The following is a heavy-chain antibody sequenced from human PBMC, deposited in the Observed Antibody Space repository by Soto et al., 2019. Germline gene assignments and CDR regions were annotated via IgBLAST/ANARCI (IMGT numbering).Heavy chain of an antibody. CDR3: ARSRVTYYYDRSAFDI. D-gene: IGHD3-22*01. CDR2: IIPIFGTA. J-gene: IGHJ3*02. V-gene: IGHV1-69*01. Sequence: QVQLVQSGAEVKKPGSSVKVSCKASGGTFSSYAISWVRQAPGQGREWMGGIIPIFGTANYAQKFQGRVTITADESTSTAYLELSSLRSEDTAVYYCARSRVTYYYDRSAFDIWGPGTMVTVSS. CDR1: GGTFSSYA.